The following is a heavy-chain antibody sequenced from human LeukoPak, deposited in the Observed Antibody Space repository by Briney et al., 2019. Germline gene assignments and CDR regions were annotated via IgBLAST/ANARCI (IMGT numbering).Heavy chain of an antibody. D-gene: IGHD6-13*01. CDR2: ISGSGGST. Sequence: GGSLRLSCAASGFPFTIYAMSWVRQAPGKGPEWVSSISGSGGSTNYADSVKGRFTISRDKSKNTLDLQMNSLRAEDTAIYYCAKISQQLLRGYFDYWGQGTLVTVSS. CDR3: AKISQQLLRGYFDY. J-gene: IGHJ4*02. V-gene: IGHV3-23*01. CDR1: GFPFTIYA.